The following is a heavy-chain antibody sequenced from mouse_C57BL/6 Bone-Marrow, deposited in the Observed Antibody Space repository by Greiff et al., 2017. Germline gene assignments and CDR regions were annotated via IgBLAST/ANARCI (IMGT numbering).Heavy chain of an antibody. CDR2: IDPENGDT. D-gene: IGHD1-1*01. J-gene: IGHJ3*01. CDR3: TTGYYGSSFLAY. V-gene: IGHV14-4*01. Sequence: EVQLVESGAELVRPGASVKLSCTASGFNIKDAYMHWVKQRPEQGLEWIGWIDPENGDTEYASKFQGKATITADTSSNTAYLQLSSLTSEDTAVYYCTTGYYGSSFLAYWGQGTLVTVSA. CDR1: GFNIKDAY.